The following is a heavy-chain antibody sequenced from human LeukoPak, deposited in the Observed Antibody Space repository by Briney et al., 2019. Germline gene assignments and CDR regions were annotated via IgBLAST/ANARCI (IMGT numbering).Heavy chain of an antibody. CDR1: GFTFRSYG. Sequence: GGTLRLSCAVSGFTFRSYGMSWVRQAPGKGLEWVSGINWHGGSTGYADSVKGRFTISRDNAKNSLYLQMNSLRAEDTALYYCARGWDGDYAGYFDSWGQGTLVTVSS. CDR3: ARGWDGDYAGYFDS. CDR2: INWHGGST. V-gene: IGHV3-20*04. D-gene: IGHD4-17*01. J-gene: IGHJ4*02.